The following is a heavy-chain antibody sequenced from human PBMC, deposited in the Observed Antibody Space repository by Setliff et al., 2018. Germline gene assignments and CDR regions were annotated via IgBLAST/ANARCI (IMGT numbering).Heavy chain of an antibody. CDR1: GYTLTELS. CDR3: ATGVLLWFGELSGGAFDI. CDR2: FDTEDGET. V-gene: IGHV1-24*01. Sequence: ASVKVSCKVSGYTLTELSRHWVRQAPGKGLEWMGGFDTEDGETIYAQKFQGRSTMTEDTSTDTSYMELSSLRSEDTAVYYCATGVLLWFGELSGGAFDIWGQGTMVTVSS. D-gene: IGHD3-10*01. J-gene: IGHJ3*02.